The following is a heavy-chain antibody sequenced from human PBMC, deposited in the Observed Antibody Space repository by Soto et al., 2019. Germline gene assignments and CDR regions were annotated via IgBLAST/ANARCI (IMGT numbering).Heavy chain of an antibody. Sequence: QVQLVESGGGVVQPGRSLRLSCAASGFTFSSYGMHWVRQAPGKGLEWVAVIWYDGSNKYYADSVKGRFTISRDNSKNPLYLQMNSLRAEDTAVYYCARDHLDVEMATSFDYWGQGTLVTVSS. D-gene: IGHD5-12*01. J-gene: IGHJ4*02. CDR3: ARDHLDVEMATSFDY. V-gene: IGHV3-33*01. CDR1: GFTFSSYG. CDR2: IWYDGSNK.